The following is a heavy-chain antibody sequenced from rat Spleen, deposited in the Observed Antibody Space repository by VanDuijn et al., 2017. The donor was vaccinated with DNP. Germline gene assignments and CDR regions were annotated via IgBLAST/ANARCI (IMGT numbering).Heavy chain of an antibody. CDR2: VRYNGET. Sequence: QVHLKESGPGLVQPSETLSLTCTVSGFPLTSYGVSWIRQSPGKGLEWLGRVRYNGETAYNSALKSRLTISRDTSKNQVFLKMRSVQTDDTATYYCTRDAYSGYSYATDAWGQGTSVTVSS. CDR1: GFPLTSYG. D-gene: IGHD1-6*01. CDR3: TRDAYSGYSYATDA. J-gene: IGHJ4*01. V-gene: IGHV2-63*01.